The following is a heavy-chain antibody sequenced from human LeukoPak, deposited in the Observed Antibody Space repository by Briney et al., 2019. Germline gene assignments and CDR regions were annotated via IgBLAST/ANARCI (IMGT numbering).Heavy chain of an antibody. CDR3: AKGRKAVVATGNGFCP. J-gene: IGHJ5*02. CDR1: GFTFSSYG. V-gene: IGHV3-30*02. Sequence: PGGSLRLSCAACGFTFSSYGMHWVRQAPGKGLEWVAFIRYDGGNKFYAVSEEGRFNISRDNPKITLYVQMNSLRAGDTVVYFFAKGRKAVVATGNGFCPWGKGTLVTVGS. CDR2: IRYDGGNK. D-gene: IGHD6-19*01.